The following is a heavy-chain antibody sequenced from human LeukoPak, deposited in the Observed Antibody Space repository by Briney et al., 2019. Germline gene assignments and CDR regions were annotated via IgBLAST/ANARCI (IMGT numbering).Heavy chain of an antibody. CDR1: GFTFSTYA. CDR2: IVGNGGGI. Sequence: PGGSLRLSCAASGFTFSTYAMNWVRQAPGKGLEWVSVIVGNGGGIHYVDSVKGRFTISRDNAKNTLYLQMNSLRAEDTAVYFCAKRGVVIRVILVGFHKQAYYFESWGQGALVTVSS. CDR3: AKRGVVIRVILVGFHKQAYYFES. V-gene: IGHV3-23*02. J-gene: IGHJ4*02. D-gene: IGHD3-22*01.